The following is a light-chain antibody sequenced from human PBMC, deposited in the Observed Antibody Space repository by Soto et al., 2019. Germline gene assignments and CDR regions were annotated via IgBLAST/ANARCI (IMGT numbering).Light chain of an antibody. CDR1: QSVSSSY. CDR3: QQYGSSPRT. J-gene: IGKJ1*01. CDR2: GAS. V-gene: IGKV3-20*01. Sequence: EMVLTQSPGTLSLSPGERATLSCRASQSVSSSYLAWYQQKPGQAPRLLIYGASSRATGIPDRFSGSGSGTDFTLTISRLEPKDFAVYYCQQYGSSPRTFGQGTKVDIK.